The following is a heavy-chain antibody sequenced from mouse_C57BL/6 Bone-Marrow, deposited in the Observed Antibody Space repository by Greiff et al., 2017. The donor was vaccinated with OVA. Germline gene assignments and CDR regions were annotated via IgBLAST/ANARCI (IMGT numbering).Heavy chain of an antibody. V-gene: IGHV14-2*01. CDR2: IDPEDGET. J-gene: IGHJ2*01. Sequence: EVKLQESGAELVKPGASVKLSCTASGFNIKDYYMHWVKQRTEQGLEWIGSIDPEDGETKYAPKFPGKATITADTSSNTAYLQLSSLTSEDTAVYYCDFYPFDYWGQGTTLTVSS. D-gene: IGHD1-1*01. CDR3: DFYPFDY. CDR1: GFNIKDYY.